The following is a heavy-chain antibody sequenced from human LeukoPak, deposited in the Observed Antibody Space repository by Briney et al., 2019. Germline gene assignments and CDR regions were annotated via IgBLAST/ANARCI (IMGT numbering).Heavy chain of an antibody. CDR1: GFPFSSYA. CDR3: AKNAGYSYGLYYFDY. J-gene: IGHJ4*02. V-gene: IGHV3-23*01. D-gene: IGHD5-18*01. CDR2: IISSGGVT. Sequence: GGSLRLSCTASGFPFSSYAMSWVRQAPGKGLEWVSSIISSGGVTYYTDSLKGRFTISRDNSRNTVYLQMDSLRAEDSAVYYCAKNAGYSYGLYYFDYWGQGTLVTVSS.